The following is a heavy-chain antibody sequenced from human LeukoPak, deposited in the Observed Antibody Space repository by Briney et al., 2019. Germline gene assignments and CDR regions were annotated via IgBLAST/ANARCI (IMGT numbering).Heavy chain of an antibody. CDR2: INPNSGGT. Sequence: ASVKVSCKVCGYTLTELSMHWVRQGPGKGLEWMGWINPNSGGTKYAQKFQGRVTMTRDTSISTAYMELSRLRSDDTAVYYCATEVTDWGQGTLVTVSS. CDR1: GYTLTELS. J-gene: IGHJ4*02. D-gene: IGHD5-18*01. V-gene: IGHV1-2*02. CDR3: ATEVTD.